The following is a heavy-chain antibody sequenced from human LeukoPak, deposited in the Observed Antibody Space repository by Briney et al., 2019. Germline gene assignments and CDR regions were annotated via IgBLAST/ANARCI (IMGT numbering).Heavy chain of an antibody. CDR1: GFTFSSYS. CDR2: ISSSSSYI. J-gene: IGHJ5*02. V-gene: IGHV3-21*01. CDR3: ARWSSTSLTGFDP. D-gene: IGHD2-2*01. Sequence: PGGSLRLSCAASGFTFSSYSMNWVRQAPGKGLEWVSSISSSSSYIYYADSAKGRFTISRDNAKNSLYLQMNSLRAEDTAVYYCARWSSTSLTGFDPWGQGTLVTVSS.